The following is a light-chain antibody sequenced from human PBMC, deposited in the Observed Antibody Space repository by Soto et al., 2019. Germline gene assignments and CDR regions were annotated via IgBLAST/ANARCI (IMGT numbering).Light chain of an antibody. CDR2: GAS. Sequence: EVVMTQSPATVSVSPGERTTLSCRASQSVNSNLAWYQQKPGQAPRLLIYGASTRATGIPVRFSGSGSGTEFTLTISSLQSEDFAVYYCQQYSAWITFGGGTKVEIK. CDR1: QSVNSN. V-gene: IGKV3-15*01. J-gene: IGKJ4*01. CDR3: QQYSAWIT.